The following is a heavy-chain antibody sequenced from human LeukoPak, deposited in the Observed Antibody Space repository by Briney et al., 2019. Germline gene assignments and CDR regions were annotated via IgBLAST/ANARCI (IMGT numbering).Heavy chain of an antibody. D-gene: IGHD1-26*01. V-gene: IGHV1-69*13. Sequence: GASVKISCKASRGTFSSYAISCVRQAPGQGLEWMGGIIPIFGTANYAQKFQVRVTITADESTSTAYMELSSLRSEDTAVYYCARLPRESGSKYYYYYYGMDVWGQGTTVTVSS. CDR2: IIPIFGTA. J-gene: IGHJ6*02. CDR1: RGTFSSYA. CDR3: ARLPRESGSKYYYYYYGMDV.